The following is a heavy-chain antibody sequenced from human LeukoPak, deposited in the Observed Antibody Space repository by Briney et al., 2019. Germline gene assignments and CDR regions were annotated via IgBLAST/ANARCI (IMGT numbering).Heavy chain of an antibody. Sequence: SETLSLTCTVSGGSISSGSYYWSWIRQPAGKGLEWIGRIYTSGSTNYNPSLKSRVTISVDTSKNQFSLKLSSVTAADTAVYYCARGGIAARVFYPYYYYMDVWGKGTTVTVSS. CDR1: GGSISSGSYY. V-gene: IGHV4-61*02. J-gene: IGHJ6*03. CDR3: ARGGIAARVFYPYYYYMDV. CDR2: IYTSGST. D-gene: IGHD6-6*01.